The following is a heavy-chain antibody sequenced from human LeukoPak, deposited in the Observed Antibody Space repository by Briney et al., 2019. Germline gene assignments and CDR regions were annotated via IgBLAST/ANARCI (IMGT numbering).Heavy chain of an antibody. CDR2: IYYSGST. CDR3: AREDYGGNFGAFDY. V-gene: IGHV4-59*01. D-gene: IGHD4-23*01. J-gene: IGHJ4*02. Sequence: SETLSLTCTVSGGSISSYYWSWIRQPPGKGLEWIGYIYYSGSTNYNPSLKSRGTISVDTSKNQFSLKLSSVTAADTAVYYCAREDYGGNFGAFDYWGQGTLVTVSS. CDR1: GGSISSYY.